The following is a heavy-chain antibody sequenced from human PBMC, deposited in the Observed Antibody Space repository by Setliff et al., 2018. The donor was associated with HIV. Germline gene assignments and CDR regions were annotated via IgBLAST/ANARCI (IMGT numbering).Heavy chain of an antibody. CDR2: ISTDGDGT. V-gene: IGHV3-64*02. Sequence: PGGSLRLSCVASGFTFSNYAMHWVRQAPGKALEYVSAISTDGDGTYYADSVKGRFTISRDNSKNTLYLQMGSLRAEDMAVYYCARVRNWIYFDYWGQGTLVTVSS. CDR1: GFTFSNYA. D-gene: IGHD2-2*03. CDR3: ARVRNWIYFDY. J-gene: IGHJ4*02.